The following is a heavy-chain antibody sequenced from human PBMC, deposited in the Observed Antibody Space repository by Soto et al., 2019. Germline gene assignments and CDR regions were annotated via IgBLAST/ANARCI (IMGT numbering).Heavy chain of an antibody. CDR1: GFTFSDYY. Sequence: GGSLRLSCAASGFTFSDYYMSWIRQAPGKGLEWISYISSTLSYTNYADSAKGRFTISRDNAKNSLYLQMSSLRAEDTAVYYCARALFGYSSTWYYFDYWGQGTLVTVSS. V-gene: IGHV3-11*05. J-gene: IGHJ4*02. CDR2: ISSTLSYT. D-gene: IGHD6-13*01. CDR3: ARALFGYSSTWYYFDY.